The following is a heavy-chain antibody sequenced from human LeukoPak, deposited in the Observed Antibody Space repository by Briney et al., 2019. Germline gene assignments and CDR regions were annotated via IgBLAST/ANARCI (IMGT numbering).Heavy chain of an antibody. D-gene: IGHD3-16*02. Sequence: ASVKVSCKASGFVFTAHWMHWVRQAPGQGHEWMGVINPSGDFTMYTQKFQGRVTITRDTSASTAYMELSSLRSEDTAVYYCAREFSGDYVWGSYRYTPYYFDYWGQGTLVTVSS. J-gene: IGHJ4*02. V-gene: IGHV1-46*01. CDR1: GFVFTAHW. CDR3: AREFSGDYVWGSYRYTPYYFDY. CDR2: INPSGDFT.